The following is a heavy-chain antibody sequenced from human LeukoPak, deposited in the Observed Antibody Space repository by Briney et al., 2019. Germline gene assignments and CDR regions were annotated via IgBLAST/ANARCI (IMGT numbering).Heavy chain of an antibody. Sequence: PSETLSLTCTVSGGSISSYYWSWIRQSPGKGLEWIASIHYTGTTNYNPSLKSRVTISLDASKNQFSLKLSSVTAADTAVYYCSSLLSSGLPKYWGQGALVTVSS. V-gene: IGHV4-59*08. CDR1: GGSISSYY. D-gene: IGHD3-22*01. CDR2: IHYTGTT. J-gene: IGHJ4*02. CDR3: SSLLSSGLPKY.